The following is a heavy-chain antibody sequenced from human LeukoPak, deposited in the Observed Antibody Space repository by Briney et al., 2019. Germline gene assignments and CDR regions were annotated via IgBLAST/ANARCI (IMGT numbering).Heavy chain of an antibody. Sequence: SVKVSCTASGFTFTSSAMQWVRQARGQRLEWIGWIVVGSGNTNYAQKFQERVTITRDMSTSTAYMELSSLRSEDTAVYYCAALSSRVGQYYFDYWGQGTLVTVSS. D-gene: IGHD2-15*01. V-gene: IGHV1-58*02. CDR2: IVVGSGNT. J-gene: IGHJ4*02. CDR3: AALSSRVGQYYFDY. CDR1: GFTFTSSA.